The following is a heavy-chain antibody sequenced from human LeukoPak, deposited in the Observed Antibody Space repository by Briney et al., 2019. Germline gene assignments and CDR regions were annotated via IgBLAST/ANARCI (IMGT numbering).Heavy chain of an antibody. CDR2: IKQDGSEK. D-gene: IGHD3-22*01. CDR1: GFTFSSYW. V-gene: IGHV3-7*01. Sequence: PGGSLRLSCAASGFTFSSYWMSWVRQAPGKGLEWVANIKQDGSEKYYVDSVKGRFTISRDNAKNSLYLQMNSLRAEDTAVYYCARVRLVEGFYYYYYYYMDVWGKGTTVTVSS. J-gene: IGHJ6*03. CDR3: ARVRLVEGFYYYYYYYMDV.